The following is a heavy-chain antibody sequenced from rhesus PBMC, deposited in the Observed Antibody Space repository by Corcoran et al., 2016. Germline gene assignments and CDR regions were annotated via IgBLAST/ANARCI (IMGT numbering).Heavy chain of an antibody. D-gene: IGHD5-30*01. CDR2: ISPKNGKK. J-gene: IGHJ4*01. CDR1: GFSFTRHS. Sequence: QVQLVQSGSEIRQPGASVRLSCQTSGFSFTRHSIHWIRQAPGQGLEWIGLISPKNGKKEFAQIFQDRVSMTTDTSTSTGYMELSSLRSEDTALYYCARDDGYNGNRLDFWGQGVLVTVSS. V-gene: IGHV1-180*01. CDR3: ARDDGYNGNRLDF.